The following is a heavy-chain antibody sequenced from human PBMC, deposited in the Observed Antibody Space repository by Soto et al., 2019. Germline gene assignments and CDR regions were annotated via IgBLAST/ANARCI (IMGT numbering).Heavy chain of an antibody. CDR3: ARVSPLDIVVVVAATSGTFAY. CDR2: INHSGST. CDR1: GGSFSGYY. V-gene: IGHV4-34*01. D-gene: IGHD2-15*01. Sequence: SETLSLTCAVYGGSFSGYYWSWIRQPPGKGLEWIGEINHSGSTNYNPSLKSRVTISVDTSKNQFSLKLSSVTAADTAVYYCARVSPLDIVVVVAATSGTFAYWGQGTLVTVSS. J-gene: IGHJ4*02.